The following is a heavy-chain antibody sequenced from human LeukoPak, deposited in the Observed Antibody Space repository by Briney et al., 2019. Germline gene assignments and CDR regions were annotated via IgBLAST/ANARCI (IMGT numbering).Heavy chain of an antibody. CDR1: GFTFSDYY. Sequence: PGGSLRLSCAASGFTFSDYYMSWIRQAPGKGLEWVSYISSSGSTIYYADSVKGRFTISRDNSKNTLYLQMNSLRAEDTAVYYCAKTYGDYAFSYYMDVWGKGTTVTVSS. V-gene: IGHV3-11*04. CDR3: AKTYGDYAFSYYMDV. D-gene: IGHD4-17*01. CDR2: ISSSGSTI. J-gene: IGHJ6*03.